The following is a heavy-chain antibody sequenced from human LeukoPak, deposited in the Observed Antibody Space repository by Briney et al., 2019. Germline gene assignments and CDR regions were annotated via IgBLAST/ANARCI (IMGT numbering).Heavy chain of an antibody. CDR1: DSSFSGSA. CDR3: CGGVSSH. Sequence: PGGSLRLSCAASDSSFSGSAIHWVRQSSGKGLEWIGRIRSKANNYATAYIESVNGRFTIFRDDSKKTAYLQMNSLTIEDTAIYYCCGGVSSHWGQGTLVTVSS. J-gene: IGHJ4*02. CDR2: IRSKANNYAT. V-gene: IGHV3-73*01. D-gene: IGHD2/OR15-2a*01.